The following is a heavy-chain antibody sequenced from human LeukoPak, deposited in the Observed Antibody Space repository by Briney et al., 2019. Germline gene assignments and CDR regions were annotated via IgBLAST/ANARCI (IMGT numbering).Heavy chain of an antibody. Sequence: GESLRLSCAASGFTLSSYAMTCVRQAPGKGLEWVSANSGTGATTFYAASVKGRFTISRDNSKNTLYLQMNSLRADDTAVYYCAKGVKGGYDSSGYLFDYWGQGTLVTVSS. CDR2: NSGTGATT. CDR3: AKGVKGGYDSSGYLFDY. J-gene: IGHJ4*02. CDR1: GFTLSSYA. V-gene: IGHV3-23*01. D-gene: IGHD3-22*01.